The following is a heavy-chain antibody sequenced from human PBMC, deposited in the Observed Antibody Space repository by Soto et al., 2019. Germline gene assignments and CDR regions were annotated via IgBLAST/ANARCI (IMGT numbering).Heavy chain of an antibody. J-gene: IGHJ4*02. CDR1: GYTFSSYA. CDR2: INAGYGNT. CDR3: ATGRGVDRRLE. V-gene: IGHV1-3*01. Sequence: ASVKVSCKASGYTFSSYAMHWVRQAPGQRLEWMGWINAGYGNTKSSQKFQGRVTMTEDTSTETSYMELNSLRSEDTAVYYCATGRGVDRRLEWGQGTLVTVS. D-gene: IGHD3-10*01.